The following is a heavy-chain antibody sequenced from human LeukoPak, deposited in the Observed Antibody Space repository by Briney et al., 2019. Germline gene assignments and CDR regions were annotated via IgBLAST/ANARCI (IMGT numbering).Heavy chain of an antibody. J-gene: IGHJ4*02. CDR2: IYYSGST. Sequence: PSETLSLTCTVSGGSISSSSYYWGWIRQPPGKGLEWIGSIYYSGSTYYNPPLKSRVTISVDTSKNQFSLNLSSVTAADTAVYFCARDEGSSYPFDYWGQGTLVTVSS. D-gene: IGHD2-2*01. V-gene: IGHV4-39*07. CDR3: ARDEGSSYPFDY. CDR1: GGSISSSSYY.